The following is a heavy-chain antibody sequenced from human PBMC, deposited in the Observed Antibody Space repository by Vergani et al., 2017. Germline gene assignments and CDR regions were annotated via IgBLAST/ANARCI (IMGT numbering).Heavy chain of an antibody. Sequence: EVQLVESGGGLVKPGGSLRLSCAASGFTFSSHRMNWVRQAPGKGLEWVSFISSSGRYIYYADSVKGRFTISRDNAKNSLYLQMNSLRAEDTAVYYCAREMRCSGGSCYPSTHDYWGQGTLVTVSS. D-gene: IGHD2-15*01. J-gene: IGHJ4*02. CDR1: GFTFSSHR. CDR3: AREMRCSGGSCYPSTHDY. V-gene: IGHV3-21*01. CDR2: ISSSGRYI.